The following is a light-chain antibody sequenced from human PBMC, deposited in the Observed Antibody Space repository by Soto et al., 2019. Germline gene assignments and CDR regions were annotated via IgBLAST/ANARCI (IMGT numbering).Light chain of an antibody. J-gene: IGKJ1*01. CDR1: QSISSISSY. V-gene: IGKV1-39*01. CDR3: QQSYSTPLA. Sequence: DIQMTQSPSSLSASVGDRVTITCRASQSISSISSYLNWYQQKPGKAPKLLIYAASSLQSGVPSRCSCSGSGTDFTLTISSLQPEDFATYYCQQSYSTPLAFGQGTKVEIK. CDR2: AAS.